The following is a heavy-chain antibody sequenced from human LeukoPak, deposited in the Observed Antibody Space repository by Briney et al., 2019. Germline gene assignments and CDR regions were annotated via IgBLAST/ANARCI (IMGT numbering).Heavy chain of an antibody. D-gene: IGHD3-10*01. CDR3: ARGGAIYGSGSYYFETPYYFDY. Sequence: GGSLRLSCAASGFTFSTYTMYWVRHPPGKGLEWVSIIGSSGGGIHYADSVKGRFTISRDNSKNTLYLQINSLRAEDTAVYYCARGGAIYGSGSYYFETPYYFDYWGQGTLVTVSS. V-gene: IGHV3-23*01. CDR2: IGSSGGGI. CDR1: GFTFSTYT. J-gene: IGHJ4*02.